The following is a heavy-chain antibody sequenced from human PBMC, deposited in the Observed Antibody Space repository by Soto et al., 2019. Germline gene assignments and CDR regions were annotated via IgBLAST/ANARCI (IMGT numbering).Heavy chain of an antibody. CDR3: ARGPFCGNDCCFDV. D-gene: IGHD2-21*02. J-gene: IGHJ4*02. Sequence: PSETLSLTCTVAGGSISGFYWSWVRQPAGKGLEWIGRIYSSGATKYNPSLRNRVTMSVDTSTDQYSRNVASMTAADTAVYFCARGPFCGNDCCFDVWGQGTQVT. V-gene: IGHV4-4*07. CDR1: GGSISGFY. CDR2: IYSSGAT.